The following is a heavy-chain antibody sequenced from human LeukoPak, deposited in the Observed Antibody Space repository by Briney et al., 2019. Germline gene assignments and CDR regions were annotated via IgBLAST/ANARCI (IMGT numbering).Heavy chain of an antibody. Sequence: PGTSLRLSCAASGFTFGTYAMHWVRQAPGKGLEWVAVLSDDGNKGYYADSVKGRFTISRDNSKNTLYLQMNSLSAEDTAVYYCAKVGTNFLRYHFDSWGRGTLVTVSS. CDR1: GFTFGTYA. J-gene: IGHJ4*02. CDR3: AKVGTNFLRYHFDS. D-gene: IGHD1-1*01. V-gene: IGHV3-30-3*01. CDR2: LSDDGNKG.